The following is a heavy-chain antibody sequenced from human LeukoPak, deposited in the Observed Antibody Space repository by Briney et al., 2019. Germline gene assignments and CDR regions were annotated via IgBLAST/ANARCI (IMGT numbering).Heavy chain of an antibody. CDR1: GFSFNSYA. CDR2: ISATGGST. CDR3: ARDLGGWYFDY. Sequence: GGSLRLSCAASGFSFNSYAMSWVRQAPGKGLEWVSGISATGGSTYHADSVKGRFTFSRDNSKNTLYLQMNSLRAEDTAVYYCARDLGGWYFDYWGQGTLVTVSS. J-gene: IGHJ4*02. V-gene: IGHV3-23*01. D-gene: IGHD2-15*01.